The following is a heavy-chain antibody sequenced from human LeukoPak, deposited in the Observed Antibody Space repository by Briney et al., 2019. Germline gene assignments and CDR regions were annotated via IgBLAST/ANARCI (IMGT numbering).Heavy chain of an antibody. CDR3: ARYSSGSYYYSGMDV. CDR2: ISYSGST. Sequence: SETLSLTCSVSGGSISSYYWSWIRQPPGKGLEWIGYISYSGSTHYSPSLKSRVTTSVDMSKTQFSLKSSSVTAADTAVYYCARYSSGSYYYSGMDVWGQGTTVTVSS. V-gene: IGHV4-59*08. CDR1: GGSISSYY. D-gene: IGHD5-18*01. J-gene: IGHJ6*02.